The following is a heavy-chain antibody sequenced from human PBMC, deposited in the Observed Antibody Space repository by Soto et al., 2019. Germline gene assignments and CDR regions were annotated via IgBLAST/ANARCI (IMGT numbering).Heavy chain of an antibody. V-gene: IGHV3-33*01. Sequence: GGSLRLSCAASGFTFSSYGMHWVRQAPGKGLEWVAVIWYDGSNKYYADSVKGRFTISRDNSKNTLYLQMNSLRAEDTAVYYCARELYDPSLDYWGQGTLVTVSS. CDR1: GFTFSSYG. CDR2: IWYDGSNK. J-gene: IGHJ4*02. CDR3: ARELYDPSLDY. D-gene: IGHD2-8*01.